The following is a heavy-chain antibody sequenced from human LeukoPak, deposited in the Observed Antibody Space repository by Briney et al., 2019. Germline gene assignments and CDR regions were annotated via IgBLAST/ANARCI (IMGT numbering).Heavy chain of an antibody. V-gene: IGHV3-66*01. CDR3: ARDVLDSVTPFDY. CDR1: GFTVSSNY. CDR2: IYSGGST. D-gene: IGHD5-18*01. J-gene: IGHJ4*02. Sequence: GGSLRLSCAASGFTVSSNYMSWVRQASGKGLEWVSVIYSGGSTYYADSVKGRFTISRDNSKNTLYLQMNSLRAEDTAVYYCARDVLDSVTPFDYWGQGTLVTVSS.